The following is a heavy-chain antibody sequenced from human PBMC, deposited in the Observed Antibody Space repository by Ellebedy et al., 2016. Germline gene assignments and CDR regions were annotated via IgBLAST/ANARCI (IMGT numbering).Heavy chain of an antibody. CDR3: ARVFGGTMVPIPQPFDY. Sequence: SETLSLTCAVYGGSFSGYYWSWIRQPPGKGLEWIGEINHSGSTNYNPSLKSRVTISVDTSKNQFSLKLSSVTAADTAVYYCARVFGGTMVPIPQPFDYWGQGTLVTVSS. D-gene: IGHD3-10*01. CDR1: GGSFSGYY. CDR2: INHSGST. V-gene: IGHV4-34*01. J-gene: IGHJ4*02.